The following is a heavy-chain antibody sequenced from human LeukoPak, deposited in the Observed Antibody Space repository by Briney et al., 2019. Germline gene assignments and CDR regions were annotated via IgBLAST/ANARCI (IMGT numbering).Heavy chain of an antibody. D-gene: IGHD6-13*01. CDR1: GFTFSSYA. CDR2: ITGSGKNT. J-gene: IGHJ6*02. V-gene: IGHV3-23*01. Sequence: GGSLRLSCAASGFTFSSYAMSWVRQAPGKGLEWVSVITGSGKNTYYADSVKGRFTISKDNSKNTVYLQMNDLRVDDTAVYYCAKAASSSWPSYQYGMDVWGQGTTVTVSS. CDR3: AKAASSSWPSYQYGMDV.